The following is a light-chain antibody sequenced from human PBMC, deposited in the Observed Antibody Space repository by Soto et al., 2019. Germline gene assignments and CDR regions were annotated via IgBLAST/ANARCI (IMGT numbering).Light chain of an antibody. CDR3: AAWDGSLKEYV. V-gene: IGLV1-44*01. CDR1: TSDIGSNT. Sequence: SVLTQPPSASGTAGQKVTISCSGATSDIGSNTIHLYRHLPGAGPTLLVYNNDQLPSGVHDRVSGSKSGTSASQSISGLQSDYEAADYCAAWDGSLKEYVFGNGTKVTVL. CDR2: NND. J-gene: IGLJ1*01.